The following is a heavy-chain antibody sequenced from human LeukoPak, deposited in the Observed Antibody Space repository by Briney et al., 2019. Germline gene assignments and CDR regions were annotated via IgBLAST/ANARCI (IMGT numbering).Heavy chain of an antibody. D-gene: IGHD4-17*01. V-gene: IGHV4-4*07. CDR2: IYTSGST. Sequence: SETLSLTCTVSGGSISSYYWSWIRQPAGKGLEWIGRIYTSGSTNYNPSLKSRVTMSVDTSENQFSLKLSSVTAADTAVYYCARDGAFDDGDYTNYWGQGTLVTVSS. CDR3: ARDGAFDDGDYTNY. J-gene: IGHJ4*02. CDR1: GGSISSYY.